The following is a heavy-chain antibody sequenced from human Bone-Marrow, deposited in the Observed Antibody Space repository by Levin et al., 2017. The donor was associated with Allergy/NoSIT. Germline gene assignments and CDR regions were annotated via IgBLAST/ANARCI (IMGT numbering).Heavy chain of an antibody. CDR3: ARDSFRELGRGYYFDY. V-gene: IGHV1-69*01. CDR1: GGTISTYA. J-gene: IGHJ4*02. Sequence: KISCKASGGTISTYALSWVRQAPGQGLEWMGAIIPIYDILHFAPKFKGRITISADDSTGTPYMELSSLKSEDTAVYFCARDSFRELGRGYYFDYWGQGTLVTVSS. D-gene: IGHD6-6*01. CDR2: IIPIYDIL.